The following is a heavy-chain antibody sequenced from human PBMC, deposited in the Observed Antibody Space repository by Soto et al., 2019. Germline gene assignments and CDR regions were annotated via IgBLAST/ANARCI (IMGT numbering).Heavy chain of an antibody. CDR3: ARTYGSGNWFDP. CDR1: GGSISSSY. Sequence: PSETLSLTCTVSGGSISSSYWSWVRQPPGKGLEWVGDLYHSGSTNYNPALGSRGSTSVYTSKNQFSLTLRSVTAADTAVYYCARTYGSGNWFDPWGQGTLVTVSS. V-gene: IGHV4-59*01. D-gene: IGHD3-10*01. CDR2: LYHSGST. J-gene: IGHJ5*02.